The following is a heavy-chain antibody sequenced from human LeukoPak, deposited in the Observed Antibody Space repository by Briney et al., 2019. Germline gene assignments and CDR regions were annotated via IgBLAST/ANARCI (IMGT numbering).Heavy chain of an antibody. CDR1: GGSISTYF. V-gene: IGHV4-59*08. CDR3: ARRPHPDYYDSSGYDY. J-gene: IGHJ4*02. CDR2: IFYSGST. D-gene: IGHD3-22*01. Sequence: KSSETLSLTCTVSGGSISTYFWSWIRQPPGKGLEWIGYIFYSGSTNYNPSLKSRVTISVDTSKNQFSLKLSSVTAADTAVYYCARRPHPDYYDSSGYDYWGQGTLVTVSS.